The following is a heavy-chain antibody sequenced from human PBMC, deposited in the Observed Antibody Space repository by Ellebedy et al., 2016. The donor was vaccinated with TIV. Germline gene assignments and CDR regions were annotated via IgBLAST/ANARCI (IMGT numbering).Heavy chain of an antibody. D-gene: IGHD5-24*01. CDR1: GFIFSSYT. J-gene: IGHJ4*02. Sequence: GGSLRLSCAASGFIFSSYTMNWVRQAPGKGLEWISSFSSSGGYIYYSDSVKGRFTISRDNAKKSLYLQMDSLRAEDTAMYYCATTQMGNGYNEVYFGHWGQGTLVTVSS. CDR2: FSSSGGYI. V-gene: IGHV3-21*01. CDR3: ATTQMGNGYNEVYFGH.